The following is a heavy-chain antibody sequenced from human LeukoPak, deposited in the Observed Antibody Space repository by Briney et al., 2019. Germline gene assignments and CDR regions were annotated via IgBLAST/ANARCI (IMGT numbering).Heavy chain of an antibody. CDR1: GLTFSSYA. CDR2: ISGSGGST. Sequence: SGGSLRLSCAASGLTFSSYAMSWVRQAPGKGLEWVSTISGSGGSTYYADSVKGRFTISRDNSKNTLYLQMNSLRAEDTAVYYCAREDYGAHHFDFWGQGTLVTVSS. J-gene: IGHJ4*02. CDR3: AREDYGAHHFDF. V-gene: IGHV3-23*01. D-gene: IGHD4-17*01.